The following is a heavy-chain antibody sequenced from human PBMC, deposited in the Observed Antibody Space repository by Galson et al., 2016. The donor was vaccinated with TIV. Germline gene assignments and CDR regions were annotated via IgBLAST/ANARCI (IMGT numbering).Heavy chain of an antibody. Sequence: SLRLSCAASRFTFSSYAMSWVRQAPGKGLEWVSAISVSGGRTYYADSVKGRFTISRDNSKNTMYLQMDRLRAEDTAVCYCTKVPSSGFSYYYGLDVWGQGTTVTVSS. D-gene: IGHD3-22*01. CDR1: RFTFSSYA. V-gene: IGHV3-23*01. J-gene: IGHJ6*02. CDR2: ISVSGGRT. CDR3: TKVPSSGFSYYYGLDV.